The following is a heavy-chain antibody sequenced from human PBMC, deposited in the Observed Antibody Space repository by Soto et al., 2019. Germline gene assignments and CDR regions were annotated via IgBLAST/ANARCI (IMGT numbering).Heavy chain of an antibody. J-gene: IGHJ4*02. CDR1: GATFSGYA. Sequence: QVQLVQSGAEVKKPGSSVKVSCKASGATFSGYAINWVRQAPGQGLAWLGRIVPIFETLNYAERFQGRVAINADEYTTTVYMELTNLTHEDTAVYYCVVMGNVAVSNPRSFDYWGQGTQVTVSS. CDR2: IVPIFETL. V-gene: IGHV1-69*18. CDR3: VVMGNVAVSNPRSFDY. D-gene: IGHD6-19*01.